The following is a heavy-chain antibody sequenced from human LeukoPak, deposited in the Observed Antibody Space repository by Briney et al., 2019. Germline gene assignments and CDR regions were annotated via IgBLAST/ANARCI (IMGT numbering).Heavy chain of an antibody. CDR1: AGSITSSNW. V-gene: IGHV4-4*02. CDR3: ARALWFGERTNWFDP. D-gene: IGHD3-10*01. Sequence: SSETLSLTCALSAGSITSSNWWSWVRLPPGKGLECIGEIYHSGRTNYNTSLKSPVTITVDKSKNQFTLKLSPVTAADTAVYYCARALWFGERTNWFDPWGQGTLVTVSS. CDR2: IYHSGRT. J-gene: IGHJ5*02.